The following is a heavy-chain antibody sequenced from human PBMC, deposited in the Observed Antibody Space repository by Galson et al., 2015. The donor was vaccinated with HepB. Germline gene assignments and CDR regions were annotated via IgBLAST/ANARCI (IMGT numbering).Heavy chain of an antibody. J-gene: IGHJ4*02. Sequence: SETLSLTCTVSGGSLTSSGYYWGGFFNSNGYYWGWIRQPPGKGLEWIGSIYYSGNTHYNPSLKGRLTMSVDVSKNQFSLRLVSVTAADTAIYYCVRIPWAATGDFDSWGLGTLVTVSS. CDR2: IYYSGNT. CDR1: GGSLTSSGYY. V-gene: IGHV4-39*01. D-gene: IGHD6-13*01. CDR3: VRIPWAATGDFDS.